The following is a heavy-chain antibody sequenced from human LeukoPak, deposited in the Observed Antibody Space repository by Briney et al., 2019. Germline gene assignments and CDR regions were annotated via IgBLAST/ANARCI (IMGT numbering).Heavy chain of an antibody. V-gene: IGHV3-15*07. CDR1: GFSFSNAW. CDR3: TTSGNPSLIDI. CDR2: IKSKIDPGTT. J-gene: IGHJ3*02. D-gene: IGHD1-26*01. Sequence: GGSLRLSCAASGFSFSNAWMNWVRQAPGKGLEWVGRIKSKIDPGTTDYAAPVKGRFTISRDDSKNTLYPQMNSLKIEDTAVYYCTTSGNPSLIDIWGQGTMVTVSS.